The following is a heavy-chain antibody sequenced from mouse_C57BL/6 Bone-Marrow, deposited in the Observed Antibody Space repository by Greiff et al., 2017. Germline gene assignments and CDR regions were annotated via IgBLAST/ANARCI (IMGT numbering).Heavy chain of an antibody. CDR1: GYTFTSYT. J-gene: IGHJ3*01. CDR3: VRFTTVVARGFAY. V-gene: IGHV1-4*01. CDR2: INPSSGYT. Sequence: QVQLQQSGAELARPGASVKMSCKASGYTFTSYTMHWVKQRPGQGLEWIGYINPSSGYTKYNQKFKDKATLTADKSSSTAYMQLSSLTSEDSAVYYCVRFTTVVARGFAYWGQGTLVTVSA. D-gene: IGHD1-1*01.